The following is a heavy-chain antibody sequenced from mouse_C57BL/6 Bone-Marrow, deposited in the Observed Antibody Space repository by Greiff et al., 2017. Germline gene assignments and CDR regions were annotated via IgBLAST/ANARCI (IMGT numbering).Heavy chain of an antibody. CDR1: GYAFTNYL. Sequence: VKLQESGAELVRPGTSVKVSCKASGYAFTNYLIEWVKQRPGQGLAWIGVINPGSGGTNYNEKFKGKATLTADKSSSTAYMQLSSLTSEDSAVYFCAIYDYDWYFDVWGTGTTVTVAS. J-gene: IGHJ1*03. CDR2: INPGSGGT. CDR3: AIYDYDWYFDV. V-gene: IGHV1-54*01. D-gene: IGHD2-4*01.